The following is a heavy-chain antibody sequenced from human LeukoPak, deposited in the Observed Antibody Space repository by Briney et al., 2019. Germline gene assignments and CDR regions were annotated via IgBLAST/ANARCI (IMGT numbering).Heavy chain of an antibody. CDR1: GFTFNTYA. D-gene: IGHD6-13*01. V-gene: IGHV3-23*01. Sequence: VGSLRLSCAASGFTFNTYAMSWVRHAPGKGLEWVSGISGSGGSTYYADSVKGRVTISRDNSKNTLYVQMNSLRAEDTALYYCAKGGSSSWNAFDIWGQGTLVTVSS. J-gene: IGHJ3*02. CDR3: AKGGSSSWNAFDI. CDR2: ISGSGGST.